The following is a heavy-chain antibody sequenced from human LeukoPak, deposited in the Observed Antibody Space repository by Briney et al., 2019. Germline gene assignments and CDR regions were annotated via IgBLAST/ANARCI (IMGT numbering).Heavy chain of an antibody. D-gene: IGHD6-25*01. CDR2: IYYSGST. Sequence: SETLSLTCTVSGYSISSGYYWGWIRQPPGKGLEWIGSIYYSGSTYYNPSLKSRVTISVDTSKNQFSLKLSSVTAADTAVYYCARMAAKEEIDYWGQGTLVTVSS. V-gene: IGHV4-38-2*02. J-gene: IGHJ4*02. CDR3: ARMAAKEEIDY. CDR1: GYSISSGYY.